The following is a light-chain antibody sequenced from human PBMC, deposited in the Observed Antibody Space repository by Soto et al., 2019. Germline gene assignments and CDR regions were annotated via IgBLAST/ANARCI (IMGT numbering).Light chain of an antibody. J-gene: IGKJ2*01. V-gene: IGKV1-39*01. Sequence: DIQMTQSPSSLSASVGDRVTITCRASQSISSYLNWYQQKPGKAPKLLIYAASSLQSGVPSRFSGRGSGTDFTLTISSLQPEDFATYYCQQSYSTPRWYTFGQGTKLEIK. CDR1: QSISSY. CDR3: QQSYSTPRWYT. CDR2: AAS.